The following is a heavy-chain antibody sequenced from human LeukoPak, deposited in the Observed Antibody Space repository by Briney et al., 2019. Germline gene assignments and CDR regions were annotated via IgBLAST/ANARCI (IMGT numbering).Heavy chain of an antibody. D-gene: IGHD3-3*01. CDR3: ARDWSGVSTSNDC. CDR1: GFTFSRHW. J-gene: IGHJ4*02. CDR2: INQDGSEK. Sequence: GGSLRLSCAASGFTFSRHWMSWVRQAPRKGLEWVAIINQDGSEKYYVDSVKGRFTISRHKAKNTQYLEMNRLKAEDTAVYYCARDWSGVSTSNDCWGQGTLVTVSS. V-gene: IGHV3-7*04.